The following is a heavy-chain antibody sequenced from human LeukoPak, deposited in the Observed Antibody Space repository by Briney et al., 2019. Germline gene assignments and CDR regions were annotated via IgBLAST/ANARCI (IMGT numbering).Heavy chain of an antibody. V-gene: IGHV4-31*03. J-gene: IGHJ4*02. CDR2: IYYSGST. CDR3: ARVLPTLGDYYGSGSYYDY. Sequence: SETLSLTCTVSGGSISSGGYYWSWIRQHPGKGLEWIGYIYYSGSTYYNPSLKSRVTISVDTSKNQFSLKLSSVTAADTAVYYCARVLPTLGDYYGSGSYYDYWGQGTLVTVSS. D-gene: IGHD3-10*01. CDR1: GGSISSGGYY.